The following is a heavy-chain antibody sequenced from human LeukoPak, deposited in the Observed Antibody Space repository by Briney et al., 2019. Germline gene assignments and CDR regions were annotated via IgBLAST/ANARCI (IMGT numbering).Heavy chain of an antibody. CDR3: ARAYSSSWYLYNWFDP. J-gene: IGHJ5*02. Sequence: SETLSLTCTVSGGSISSSSYYWGWIRQPPGKGLEWIGRIYYSGSTYYNPSLKSRVTISVDTSKNQFSLKLSSVTAADTAVYYCARAYSSSWYLYNWFDPWGQGTLVTVSS. V-gene: IGHV4-39*07. CDR1: GGSISSSSYY. CDR2: IYYSGST. D-gene: IGHD6-13*01.